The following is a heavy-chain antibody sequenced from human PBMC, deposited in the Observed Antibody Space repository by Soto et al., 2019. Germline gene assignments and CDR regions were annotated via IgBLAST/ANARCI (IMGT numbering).Heavy chain of an antibody. D-gene: IGHD5-18*01. J-gene: IGHJ6*02. CDR2: INPSGGST. Sequence: ASVKVSCKASGYTFTSYYMHWVRQAPGQGLEWMGIINPSGGSTSYAQRFQGRVTMTRDTSTSTVYMELSSLRSEDTAVYYCAAAQVDTAMVYYYGMDVWGQGTTVTVSS. CDR3: AAAQVDTAMVYYYGMDV. CDR1: GYTFTSYY. V-gene: IGHV1-46*01.